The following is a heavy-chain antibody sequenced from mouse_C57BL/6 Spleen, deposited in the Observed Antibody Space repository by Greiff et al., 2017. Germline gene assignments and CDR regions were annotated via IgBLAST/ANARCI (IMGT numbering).Heavy chain of an antibody. CDR1: GFTFSSYA. D-gene: IGHD2-3*01. Sequence: EVKLVESGGGLVKPGGSLKLSCAASGFTFSSYAMSWVRQTPEKRLEWVATISDGGSYTYYPDNVKGRFTISRYNAKNNLYLQMSHLKSEDTAMYYCARDPGLLRDYYAMDYWGQGTSVTVSS. CDR2: ISDGGSYT. V-gene: IGHV5-4*01. CDR3: ARDPGLLRDYYAMDY. J-gene: IGHJ4*01.